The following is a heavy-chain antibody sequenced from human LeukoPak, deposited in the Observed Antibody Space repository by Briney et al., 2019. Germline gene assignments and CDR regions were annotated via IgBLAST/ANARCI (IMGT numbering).Heavy chain of an antibody. Sequence: PGGSLRLSCAASGFTFSSYWMSWVRQAPGKGLEWVANIKQDGSEKYYVDSVKGRFTISRDNAKNSLYLQMNSLRAEDTAVYYCASSRDGYNSPFDYWGQGTLVTVSS. CDR2: IKQDGSEK. CDR3: ASSRDGYNSPFDY. CDR1: GFTFSSYW. D-gene: IGHD5-24*01. V-gene: IGHV3-7*01. J-gene: IGHJ4*02.